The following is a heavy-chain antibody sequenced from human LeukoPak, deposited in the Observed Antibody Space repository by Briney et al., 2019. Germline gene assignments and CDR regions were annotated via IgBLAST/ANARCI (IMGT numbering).Heavy chain of an antibody. V-gene: IGHV3-21*01. CDR2: ISSSSSYI. CDR3: AKDRIESYYYYYGMDV. D-gene: IGHD3-3*02. Sequence: PGGSLRLSCAASGFTFSSYSMNWVRQAPGKGLEWVSSISSSSSYIYYADSVKGRFTISRDNSKNTLYLQMNSLRAEDTAVYYCAKDRIESYYYYYGMDVWGQGTTVTVSS. CDR1: GFTFSSYS. J-gene: IGHJ6*02.